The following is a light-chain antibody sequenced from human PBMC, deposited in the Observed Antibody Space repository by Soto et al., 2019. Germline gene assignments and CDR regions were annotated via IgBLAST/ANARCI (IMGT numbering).Light chain of an antibody. J-gene: IGLJ1*01. CDR3: SSYAGSNSYV. Sequence: QSALTQPPSASGSPGQSVTISCTGTSSVVGGYNYVSWYQQHPGKAPKLMIYEVSKRPSGVPDRFSASKSGNTASLTVSGLQAEDEADYYCSSYAGSNSYVFGTGTKVTVL. CDR1: SSVVGGYNY. V-gene: IGLV2-8*01. CDR2: EVS.